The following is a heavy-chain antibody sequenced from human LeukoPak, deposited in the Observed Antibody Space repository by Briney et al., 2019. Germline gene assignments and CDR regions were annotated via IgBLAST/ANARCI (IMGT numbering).Heavy chain of an antibody. CDR3: ARGLVGATQYYFDY. Sequence: GGSLRLSCSTSGFTFGGYSMSWVRQAPGKGLEWVGFIRGKAYGAATEYAASVKGRFTISRDDSKSIAYLQMNSLKTEDTAVYYCARGLVGATQYYFDYWGQGTLVTVSS. D-gene: IGHD1-26*01. J-gene: IGHJ4*02. CDR2: IRGKAYGAAT. CDR1: GFTFGGYS. V-gene: IGHV3-49*04.